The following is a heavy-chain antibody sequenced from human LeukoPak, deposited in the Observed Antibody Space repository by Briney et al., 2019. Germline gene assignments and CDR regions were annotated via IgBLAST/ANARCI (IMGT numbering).Heavy chain of an antibody. Sequence: SETLSLTCAVYGGSFSGYYWSWIRQPPGKGLEWIGEINHSGSTNYNPSLKSRVTISVDTSKNQFSLKLSSVTAADTAVYYCARTIVVVLAAPFDYWGQGTLVTVSS. D-gene: IGHD2-2*01. CDR3: ARTIVVVLAAPFDY. CDR2: INHSGST. CDR1: GGSFSGYY. V-gene: IGHV4-34*01. J-gene: IGHJ4*02.